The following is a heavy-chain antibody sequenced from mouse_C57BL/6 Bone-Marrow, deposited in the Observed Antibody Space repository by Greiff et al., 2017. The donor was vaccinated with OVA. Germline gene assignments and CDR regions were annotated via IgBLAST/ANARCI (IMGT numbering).Heavy chain of an antibody. Sequence: EVKLEESGEGLVKPGGSLKLSCAASGFTFSSYAMSWVRQTPEKRLEWVAYISSGGDYIYYADTVKGRFTISRDNARNTLYLQMSSLKSEDTAMYYCTRDGDPYYDYGYAMDYWGQGTSVTVSS. CDR2: ISSGGDYI. D-gene: IGHD2-4*01. V-gene: IGHV5-9-1*02. CDR1: GFTFSSYA. J-gene: IGHJ4*01. CDR3: TRDGDPYYDYGYAMDY.